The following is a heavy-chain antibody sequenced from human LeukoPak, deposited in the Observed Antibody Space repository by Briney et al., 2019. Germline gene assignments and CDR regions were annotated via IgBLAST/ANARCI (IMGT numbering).Heavy chain of an antibody. CDR3: ARGSTVGATESLGFDY. J-gene: IGHJ4*02. CDR1: GYTFTGYY. V-gene: IGHV1-2*02. Sequence: GASVNVSCKASGYTFTGYYIHWVRQAPGQGLEWMGWINPNSGDTHYAQNFQGRVTMTRDTSISTAYMELSRLRSDDTAMYYCARGSTVGATESLGFDYWGQGTPVTVSS. CDR2: INPNSGDT. D-gene: IGHD1-26*01.